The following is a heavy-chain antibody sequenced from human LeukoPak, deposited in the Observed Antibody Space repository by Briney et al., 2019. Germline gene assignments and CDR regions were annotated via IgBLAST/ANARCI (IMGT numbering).Heavy chain of an antibody. J-gene: IGHJ4*02. V-gene: IGHV4-4*03. CDR3: ARLRYSNYEYYFDY. D-gene: IGHD4-11*01. CDR2: IYHSGST. CDR1: GGSLCSSNW. Sequence: PPETLSLTRAVSGGSLCSSNWWSWVRRPPGKGLEWIGEIYHSGSTNYNPSLKSRVTISVDKSKNQFSLKLSSVTAADTAVYYCARLRYSNYEYYFDYWGQGTLVTVSS.